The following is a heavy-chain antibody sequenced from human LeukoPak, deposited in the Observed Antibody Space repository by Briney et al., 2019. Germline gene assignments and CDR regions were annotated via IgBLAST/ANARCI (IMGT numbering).Heavy chain of an antibody. J-gene: IGHJ4*02. CDR3: ARDPPLGYCSSSSCPHLDY. V-gene: IGHV3-21*01. D-gene: IGHD2-2*01. Sequence: GGSLRLSCAASGFTFSRYSMNWVRQAPGKGLEWVSSISSSSSFIYYADSVKGRYTISRDNAKNSLYLQMNSLRAEDTAVYYCARDPPLGYCSSSSCPHLDYWGQGTLVTVSS. CDR2: ISSSSSFI. CDR1: GFTFSRYS.